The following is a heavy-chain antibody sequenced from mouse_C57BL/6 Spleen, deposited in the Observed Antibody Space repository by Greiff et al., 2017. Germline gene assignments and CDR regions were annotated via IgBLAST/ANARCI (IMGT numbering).Heavy chain of an antibody. CDR3: TQGLRRGDGFAY. V-gene: IGHV14-1*01. CDR1: GFNIKDYY. Sequence: VHVKQSGAELVRPGASVKLSCTASGFNIKDYYMHWVKQRPEQGLEWIGRIDPEDGDTEYAPKFQGKATMTADTSSNTAYLQLSSLTSEDTAVYYCTQGLRRGDGFAYWGQGTLVTVSA. CDR2: IDPEDGDT. J-gene: IGHJ3*01. D-gene: IGHD2-4*01.